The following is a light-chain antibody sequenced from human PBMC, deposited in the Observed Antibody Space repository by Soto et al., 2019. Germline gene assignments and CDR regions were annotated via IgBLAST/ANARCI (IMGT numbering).Light chain of an antibody. CDR3: QQAYSFPIT. CDR2: GAS. Sequence: DIQVTQSPASVSASVGDRVTITCRASQDIAGYLALYQHKPGRTPELLIHGASRLQSGVPARFSGSGSGTDFTRSINSLQPEDFATYYCQQAYSFPITFGQGTRLEIK. J-gene: IGKJ5*01. CDR1: QDIAGY. V-gene: IGKV1D-12*01.